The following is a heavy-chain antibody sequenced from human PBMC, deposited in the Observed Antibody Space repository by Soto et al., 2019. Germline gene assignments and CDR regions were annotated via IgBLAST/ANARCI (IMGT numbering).Heavy chain of an antibody. V-gene: IGHV3-64*01. CDR3: ARDRCPNSLCYAPSDY. CDR2: ISTNGGST. Sequence: PGGSLRLSCAASGFTFNNYAMHWVRQAPGKGLEFVSAISTNGGSTYYGNSVKGRFTISRDNSKSTLYLQMGSLRAEDMAVYYCARDRCPNSLCYAPSDYWGQGTLVTVS. CDR1: GFTFNNYA. D-gene: IGHD2-8*01. J-gene: IGHJ4*02.